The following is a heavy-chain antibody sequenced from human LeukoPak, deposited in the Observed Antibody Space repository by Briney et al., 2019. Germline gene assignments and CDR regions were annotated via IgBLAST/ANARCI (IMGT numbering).Heavy chain of an antibody. D-gene: IGHD6-6*01. Sequence: SETLSLTCAVYGGSFSTYYWSWIRQPPGKGLEWIGEINHSGSTNYNPSLKSRVTISVDTSKNQFSLKLSSVTAADTAVYYRARGKRIAAHPVDYWGQGTLVTVSS. CDR3: ARGKRIAAHPVDY. V-gene: IGHV4-34*01. CDR1: GGSFSTYY. CDR2: INHSGST. J-gene: IGHJ4*02.